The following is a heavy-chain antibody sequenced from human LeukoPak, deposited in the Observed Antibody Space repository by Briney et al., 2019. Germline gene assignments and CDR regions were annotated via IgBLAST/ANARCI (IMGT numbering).Heavy chain of an antibody. J-gene: IGHJ4*02. V-gene: IGHV4-34*01. CDR3: ASGYSYGYDY. Sequence: SETQSLTCAVYGGSFSGYYWSWIRQPPGKGLEWIGEINHSGSTNYNPSLKSRVTISVDTSKNQFSLKLSSVTAADTAVYYCASGYSYGYDYWGQGTLVTVSS. CDR1: GGSFSGYY. D-gene: IGHD5-18*01. CDR2: INHSGST.